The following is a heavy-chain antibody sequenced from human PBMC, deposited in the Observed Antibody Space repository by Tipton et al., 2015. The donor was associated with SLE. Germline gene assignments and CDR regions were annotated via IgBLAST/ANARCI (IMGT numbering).Heavy chain of an antibody. V-gene: IGHV4-31*03. D-gene: IGHD4-11*01. CDR3: AREFLNPVTTVHYYFDL. CDR2: VYFNVRM. CDR1: GVSITSGGYY. Sequence: TLSLTCNVSGVSITSGGYYWTWIRQRPGTGPDWIGTVYFNVRMYYNPSLKSRMTMSLDTSKNQLSLKLSSMTAADTAVYYCAREFLNPVTTVHYYFDLWGRGTLVTVSS. J-gene: IGHJ2*01.